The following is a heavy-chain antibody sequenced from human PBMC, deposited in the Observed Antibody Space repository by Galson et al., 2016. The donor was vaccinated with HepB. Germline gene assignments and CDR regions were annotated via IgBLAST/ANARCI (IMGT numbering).Heavy chain of an antibody. CDR2: IKRDGSQI. J-gene: IGHJ4*02. V-gene: IGHV3-7*04. CDR3: ARAQWRQARRAAYFDY. CDR1: GFTFSDYW. D-gene: IGHD5-18*01. Sequence: SLRLSCAASGFTFSDYWMNWVRQAPGQGLEWVANIKRDGSQIYYVDSVKGRFTISSDNFQNSLFLQMNSLRAEDTAVYYCARAQWRQARRAAYFDYWGQGALVTVSS.